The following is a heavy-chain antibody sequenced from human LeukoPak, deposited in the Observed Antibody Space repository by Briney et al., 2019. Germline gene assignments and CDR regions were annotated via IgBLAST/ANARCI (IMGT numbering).Heavy chain of an antibody. CDR3: ARDAGAWQQLAPYYYGMDV. CDR1: GFTVSSNY. D-gene: IGHD6-13*01. Sequence: GGSLRLSCAPSGFTVSSNYMSWVRQAPGKGLEWVSVIYSGGSTYYADSVKGRFTISRNNSKNTLYLQMDSLRAEDTAVYYCARDAGAWQQLAPYYYGMDVWGQGATVTVSS. CDR2: IYSGGST. J-gene: IGHJ6*02. V-gene: IGHV3-66*01.